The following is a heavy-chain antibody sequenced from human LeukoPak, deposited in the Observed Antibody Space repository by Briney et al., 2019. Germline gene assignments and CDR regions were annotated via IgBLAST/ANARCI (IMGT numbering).Heavy chain of an antibody. CDR3: ARDSARVYSYGYIAFDI. CDR2: ITAGNGNT. V-gene: IGHV1-18*01. J-gene: IGHJ3*02. D-gene: IGHD5-18*01. Sequence: ASVKVSCKASGYNFRNCGIGWVRQAPRQGLEWMGWITAGNGNTNYAQKVQGRVTMTTDTSTSTAYMELRSLRSDDTAVYFCARDSARVYSYGYIAFDIWGQGTMVTVSS. CDR1: GYNFRNCG.